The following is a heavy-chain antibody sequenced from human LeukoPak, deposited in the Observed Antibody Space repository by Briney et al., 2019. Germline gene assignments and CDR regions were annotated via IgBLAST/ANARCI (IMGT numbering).Heavy chain of an antibody. J-gene: IGHJ4*02. CDR3: ARHRPGIAAAGPFDY. CDR2: IYYSGST. Sequence: PSETLSLTCTVSGGSISSSSYYWGWIRQPPGKGLEWIGSIYYSGSTYYNPSLKSRVTISVDTSKNLFSLKLSSVTAADTAVYYCARHRPGIAAAGPFDYWGQGTLVTVSS. V-gene: IGHV4-39*01. CDR1: GGSISSSSYY. D-gene: IGHD6-13*01.